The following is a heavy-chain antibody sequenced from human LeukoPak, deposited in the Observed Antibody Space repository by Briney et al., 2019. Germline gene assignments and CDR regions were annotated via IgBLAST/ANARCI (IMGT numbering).Heavy chain of an antibody. V-gene: IGHV3-30*02. CDR3: AKTSDQLLYSKFDF. D-gene: IGHD2-2*02. CDR2: IQYDGSYK. CDR1: GLTFSFFG. J-gene: IGHJ4*02. Sequence: GESLRLSCATSGLTFSFFGMHWVRQAPGKGLEWVAFIQYDGSYKFYADSVQGRFSISRDNSKSTLFLQMNSLRPDDTALYYCAKTSDQLLYSKFDFWGQGTLVTVSS.